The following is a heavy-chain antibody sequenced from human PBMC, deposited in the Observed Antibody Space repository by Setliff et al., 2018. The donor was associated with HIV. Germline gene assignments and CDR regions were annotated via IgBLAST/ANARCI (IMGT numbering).Heavy chain of an antibody. CDR3: ARLTTGAAFDI. V-gene: IGHV4-39*07. CDR1: GGSISGSSYY. J-gene: IGHJ3*02. CDR2: VYHSGST. Sequence: SETLSLTCSVSGGSISGSSYYWGRIRQPPGKGLEWIGSVYHSGSTYYNPSLKSRVTISVDKSKNQFSVKLSSVTAADTAVYYCARLTTGAAFDIWGQGTMVTVSS. D-gene: IGHD4-17*01.